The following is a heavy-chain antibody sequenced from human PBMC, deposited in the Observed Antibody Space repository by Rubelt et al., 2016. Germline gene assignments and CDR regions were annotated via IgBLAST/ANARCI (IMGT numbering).Heavy chain of an antibody. CDR1: GGTFSSYA. Sequence: QVQLVQSGAEVKKPGSSVKVSCKASGGTFSSYAISWVRQAPGQGLEWMGRIIPILGIANYAQKFQGRVTITADKSTSTAYMELSSLRSEDTDVYYCARRQQLGPFDYWGQGTLVTVSS. D-gene: IGHD6-13*01. J-gene: IGHJ4*02. CDR2: IIPILGIA. V-gene: IGHV1-69*04. CDR3: ARRQQLGPFDY.